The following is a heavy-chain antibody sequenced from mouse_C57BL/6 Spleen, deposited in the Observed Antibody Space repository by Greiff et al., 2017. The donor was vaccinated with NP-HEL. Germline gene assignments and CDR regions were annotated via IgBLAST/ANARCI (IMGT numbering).Heavy chain of an antibody. CDR2: IHPRSGNT. CDR3: ASEGGAMDY. V-gene: IGHV1-81*01. Sequence: VQLQQSGAELARPGASVKLSCKASGYTFTSYGISWVKQRTGQGLEWIGEIHPRSGNTYYNEKFKGKATLTADKSSSTAYMELRSLTSEDSAVYFCASEGGAMDYWGQGTSVTVSS. CDR1: GYTFTSYG. J-gene: IGHJ4*01.